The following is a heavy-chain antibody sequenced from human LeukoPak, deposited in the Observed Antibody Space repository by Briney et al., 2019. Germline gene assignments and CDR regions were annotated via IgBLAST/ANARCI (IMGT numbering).Heavy chain of an antibody. D-gene: IGHD6-13*01. CDR2: IYYSGST. V-gene: IGHV4-59*08. CDR3: ARVYGAGGGGDY. Sequence: SETLSLTCTVSGGSISSYYWSWIRQPPGKGLEWIGYIYYSGSTNYNPSLKSRVTISVDTSKNQFSLKLSSVTAADTAVYYCARVYGAGGGGDYWGQGTLVTVSS. CDR1: GGSISSYY. J-gene: IGHJ4*02.